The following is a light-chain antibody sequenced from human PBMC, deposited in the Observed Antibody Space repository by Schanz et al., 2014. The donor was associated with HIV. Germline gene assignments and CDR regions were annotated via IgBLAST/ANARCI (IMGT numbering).Light chain of an antibody. CDR3: QSYDSSLSAVV. CDR1: NSNFRSNA. Sequence: QSVLTQPPSTSGTPGQRVTMSCSGSNSNFRSNAVNWYQHLPGTAPKLLIYSNSQRPSGVPDRFSGSKSGTSASLAISGLQSEDEADYYCQSYDSSLSAVVFGGGTKLTVL. V-gene: IGLV1-44*01. J-gene: IGLJ2*01. CDR2: SNS.